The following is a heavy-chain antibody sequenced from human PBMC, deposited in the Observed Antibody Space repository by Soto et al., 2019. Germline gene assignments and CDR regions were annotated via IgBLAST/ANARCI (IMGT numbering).Heavy chain of an antibody. Sequence: SETLSLTCNVSGASISNYYWTWIRQSPEKGLEWIGYMYYNGNINYNPSLKSRVTISIDTSKNQFSLTLKSVSAADTAVYYCASGGNWFDPWGQGVLVTVSS. CDR2: MYYNGNI. CDR3: ASGGNWFDP. J-gene: IGHJ5*02. V-gene: IGHV4-59*01. D-gene: IGHD3-16*01. CDR1: GASISNYY.